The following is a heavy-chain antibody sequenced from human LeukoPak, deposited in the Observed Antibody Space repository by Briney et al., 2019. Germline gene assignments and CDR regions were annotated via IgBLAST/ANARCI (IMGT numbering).Heavy chain of an antibody. CDR1: GYTFTSYY. CDR3: ARESLAAAGLDY. CDR2: INHSGGST. D-gene: IGHD6-13*01. V-gene: IGHV1-46*01. J-gene: IGHJ4*02. Sequence: ASVKVSCKASGYTFTSYYMHWVRQAPGQGLEWMGIINHSGGSTSYAQKFQGRVTMTRDTSTSTVYMELSSLRSEDTAVYYCARESLAAAGLDYWGQGTLVTVSS.